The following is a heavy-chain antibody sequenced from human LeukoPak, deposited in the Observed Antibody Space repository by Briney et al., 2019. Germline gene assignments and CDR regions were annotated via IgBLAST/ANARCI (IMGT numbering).Heavy chain of an antibody. CDR3: ARGKGIAVSSFDY. CDR2: ISGSGGST. D-gene: IGHD6-19*01. J-gene: IGHJ4*02. CDR1: GFTFSSYA. Sequence: GGSLRLSCAASGFTFSSYAMSWVRQVPGKGLEWVSGISGSGGSTYYADSVKGRRTISRDNSKNTLSLQMNSLRAEDTALYYCARGKGIAVSSFDYWGQGTLVTVSS. V-gene: IGHV3-23*01.